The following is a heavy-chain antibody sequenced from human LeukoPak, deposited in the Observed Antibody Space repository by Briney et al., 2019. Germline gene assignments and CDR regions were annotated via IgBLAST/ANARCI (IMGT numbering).Heavy chain of an antibody. J-gene: IGHJ3*02. D-gene: IGHD6-13*01. CDR2: ISYSGNT. CDR1: GGSFSGYY. CDR3: ARHRIAAAGTWVGIEYDAFDI. Sequence: PSETLSLTCDVSGGSFSGYYWNWIRQPPGKGLEWIGEISYSGNTNYNPSLKSRVTMSVDTSKNQFSLKLSSVIAADTAVYYCARHRIAAAGTWVGIEYDAFDIWGQGTMVTVSS. V-gene: IGHV4-34*01.